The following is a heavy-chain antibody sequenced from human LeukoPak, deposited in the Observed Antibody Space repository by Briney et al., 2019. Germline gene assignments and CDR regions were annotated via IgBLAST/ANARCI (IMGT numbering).Heavy chain of an antibody. J-gene: IGHJ3*01. D-gene: IGHD1-7*01. CDR3: KGRPSRIGTDAAFEF. V-gene: IGHV1-18*01. Sequence: ASVKVSCKTSGYTFSTYGISWVRQAPGQGLEWMGWISVYSGDTNYAQRFQGRVAMTTDTSTSTAYMELRRLRSDNTVFYCSKGRPSRIGTDAAFEFWGQGTMVTVSS. CDR1: GYTFSTYG. CDR2: ISVYSGDT.